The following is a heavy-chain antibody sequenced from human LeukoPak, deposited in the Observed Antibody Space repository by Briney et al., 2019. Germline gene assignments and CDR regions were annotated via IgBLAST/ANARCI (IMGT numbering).Heavy chain of an antibody. CDR3: ARVRVSSGSHPWYFDY. CDR2: IYYSGST. J-gene: IGHJ4*02. D-gene: IGHD3-22*01. V-gene: IGHV4-59*01. CDR1: RGSISSYN. Sequence: PSETLSLTCTVSRGSISSYNWSWIRQPPGQGLEWIGYIYYSGSTDYSPSLKSRVNISVDTSKNQFSLKLSSVTAADTAVYFCARVRVSSGSHPWYFDYWGQGTLVTVSS.